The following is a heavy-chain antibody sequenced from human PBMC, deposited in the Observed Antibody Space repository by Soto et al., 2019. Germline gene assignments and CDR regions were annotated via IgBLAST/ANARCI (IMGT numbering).Heavy chain of an antibody. CDR1: GGSISSGGYY. D-gene: IGHD6-6*01. CDR2: IYYSGNT. V-gene: IGHV4-39*01. CDR3: ARSSITPRLFMYPFDY. J-gene: IGHJ4*02. Sequence: SETLSLTCTVSGGSISSGGYYWSWIRQHPGKGLECIGYIYYSGNTYYNPSLKSRVTISLDTSKNQFSLRLNSVTAADTAVYYCARSSITPRLFMYPFDYWGQGTLVTVSS.